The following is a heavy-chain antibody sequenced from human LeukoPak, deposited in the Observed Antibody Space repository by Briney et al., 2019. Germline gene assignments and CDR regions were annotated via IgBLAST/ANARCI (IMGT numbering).Heavy chain of an antibody. Sequence: PETLSLTCTVSGGSISSSSYYWGWIRQPPGKGLEWIGSIYYSGSTYYNPSLKSRVTISVDTSKNQFSLKLSSVTAADTAVYYCARQIAAAAPVDYWGQGTLVTVSS. V-gene: IGHV4-39*01. D-gene: IGHD6-13*01. CDR2: IYYSGST. CDR1: GGSISSSSYY. CDR3: ARQIAAAAPVDY. J-gene: IGHJ4*02.